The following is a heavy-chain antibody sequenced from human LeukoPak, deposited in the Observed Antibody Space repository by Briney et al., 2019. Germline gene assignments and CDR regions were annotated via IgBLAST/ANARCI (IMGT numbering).Heavy chain of an antibody. CDR2: IYWDDDK. CDR1: GFSLTTSGVA. CDR3: AKGTTVTAASDY. Sequence: SDPTLVNPTQTLTLTCTFSGFSLTTSGVAVGWIRQPPGKALEWLALIYWDDDKRYSPSPKSRLTITKDTSKNQVVLTMTKMDPVDTATYYCAKGTTVTAASDYWGQGTLVTVSS. V-gene: IGHV2-5*02. D-gene: IGHD4-17*01. J-gene: IGHJ4*02.